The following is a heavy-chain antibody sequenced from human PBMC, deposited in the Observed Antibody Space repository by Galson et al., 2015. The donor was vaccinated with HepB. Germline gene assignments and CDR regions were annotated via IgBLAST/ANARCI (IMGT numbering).Heavy chain of an antibody. CDR3: ARGRSGWGPYWFFDL. CDR1: GFTFNSYD. D-gene: IGHD6-19*01. J-gene: IGHJ2*01. Sequence: SLRLSCAASGFTFNSYDMSWVRQAPGKGLEWVSTISGSGGNTYYEDSVKGRFTISRDNSKNTLYLQMNSLRDDDTAFYYCARGRSGWGPYWFFDLWGRGSLVTVSS. CDR2: ISGSGGNT. V-gene: IGHV3-23*01.